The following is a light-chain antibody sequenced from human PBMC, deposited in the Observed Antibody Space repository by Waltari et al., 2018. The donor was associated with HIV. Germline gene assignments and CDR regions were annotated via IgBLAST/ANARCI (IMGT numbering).Light chain of an antibody. CDR3: HQYASFSGT. V-gene: IGKV1-5*03. CDR1: QNVGAF. J-gene: IGKJ1*01. Sequence: DLRLTQSPSTLSASAGDRVAITCLAGQNVGAFLAWYQQKPGKPPKLLIYQASILEGGVPSRFSGSVSGSDFTLTINGLQSDDFATYYCHQYASFSGTFGQGTKVEL. CDR2: QAS.